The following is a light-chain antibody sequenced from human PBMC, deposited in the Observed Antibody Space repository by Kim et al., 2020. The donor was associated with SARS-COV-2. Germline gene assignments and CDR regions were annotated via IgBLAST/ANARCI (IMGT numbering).Light chain of an antibody. CDR2: NAS. Sequence: DIQMTQSPSTLSASVGDRVTITCRASQSISSWLAWYQQKPGKAPKLLIYNASSLESGVPSRFSGSGSGTEFTLTISSLQPDDFATYYTHQYNSDTLTFGPRTKVDIK. CDR3: HQYNSDTLT. J-gene: IGKJ1*01. CDR1: QSISSW. V-gene: IGKV1-5*01.